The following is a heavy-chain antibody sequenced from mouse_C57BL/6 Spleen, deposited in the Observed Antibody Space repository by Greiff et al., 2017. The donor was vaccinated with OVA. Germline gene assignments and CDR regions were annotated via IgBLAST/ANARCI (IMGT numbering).Heavy chain of an antibody. V-gene: IGHV2-5*01. D-gene: IGHD4-1*01. CDR3: AKNLGVTGTGAMDY. Sequence: VQLQQSGPGLVQPSQSLSITCTVSGFSLTSYGVHWVRPSPGKGLEWLGVIWRGGSTDYNAAFMSRLSITKDNSKSQVFFKMNSLQADDTAIYYCAKNLGVTGTGAMDYWGQGTSVTVSS. J-gene: IGHJ4*01. CDR2: IWRGGST. CDR1: GFSLTSYG.